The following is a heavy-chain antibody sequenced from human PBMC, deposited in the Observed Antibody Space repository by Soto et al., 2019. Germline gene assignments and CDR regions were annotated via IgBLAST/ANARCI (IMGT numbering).Heavy chain of an antibody. CDR2: IIPIFGTA. Sequence: QVQLVQSGAEVKKPGSSVKVSCKASGGTFSSYAISWVRQAPGQGLEWMGGIIPIFGTANYAQKFQGRVTITADKSTSTAYMELSSLRSEDTAVYYCAREDKAAYSSSWSEFDYWGQGTLVTVSS. J-gene: IGHJ4*02. CDR3: AREDKAAYSSSWSEFDY. V-gene: IGHV1-69*06. CDR1: GGTFSSYA. D-gene: IGHD6-13*01.